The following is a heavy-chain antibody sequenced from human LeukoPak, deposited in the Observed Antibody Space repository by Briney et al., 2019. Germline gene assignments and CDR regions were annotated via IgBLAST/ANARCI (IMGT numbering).Heavy chain of an antibody. CDR1: GGSFSGYY. CDR2: INHSGST. CDR3: ARGSEAMVIYYFDY. Sequence: SETLSLTCAVYGGSFSGYYWSWIRQPPGKGLEWIGEINHSGSTNYNPSLKSRVTISVDTSKNQFSLQLNSVTPEDTAVYYCARGSEAMVIYYFDYWGQGTLVTVSS. D-gene: IGHD5-18*01. J-gene: IGHJ4*02. V-gene: IGHV4-34*01.